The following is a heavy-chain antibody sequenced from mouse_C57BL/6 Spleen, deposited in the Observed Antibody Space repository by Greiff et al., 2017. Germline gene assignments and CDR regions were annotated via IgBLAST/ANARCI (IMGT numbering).Heavy chain of an antibody. CDR2: ISSGGDYI. V-gene: IGHV5-9-1*02. CDR1: GFTFSSYA. D-gene: IGHD3-1*01. CDR3: TREGLTPYAMDY. Sequence: EVQLVESGEGLVKPGGSLKLSCAASGFTFSSYAMSWVRQTPEKRLEWVAYISSGGDYIYYADTVKGRFTISRDNARNTLYLQMSSLKSEDTAMYYCTREGLTPYAMDYWGQGTSVTVSS. J-gene: IGHJ4*01.